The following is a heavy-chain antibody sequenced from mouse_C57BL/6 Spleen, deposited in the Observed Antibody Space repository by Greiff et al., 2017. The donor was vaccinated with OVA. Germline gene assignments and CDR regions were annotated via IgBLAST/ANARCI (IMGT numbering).Heavy chain of an antibody. CDR3: ARIITAVVAPFAY. Sequence: EVKLMESGGGLVKPGGSLKLSCAASGFTFSDYGMHWVRQAPEKGLEWVAYISSGSSTIYSADTVQGRFTISRDNAKSTLFLQMTSLRSCDTAMYYCARIITAVVAPFAYWGQGTLVTVSA. CDR1: GFTFSDYG. CDR2: ISSGSSTI. V-gene: IGHV5-17*01. D-gene: IGHD1-1*01. J-gene: IGHJ3*01.